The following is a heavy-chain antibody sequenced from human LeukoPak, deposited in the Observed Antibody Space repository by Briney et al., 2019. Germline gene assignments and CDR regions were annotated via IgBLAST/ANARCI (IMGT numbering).Heavy chain of an antibody. V-gene: IGHV1-18*01. Sequence: ASVKVSCKASGYSFTNYDISWVRQAPGQGLDWMGWISPNNGDTEYAQKLQGRLTMSTDTSTNTAYMELRSLRSDDTAVYYCARDPTTGSLSFDYWGQGTLVTVSS. CDR3: ARDPTTGSLSFDY. CDR1: GYSFTNYD. J-gene: IGHJ4*02. CDR2: ISPNNGDT. D-gene: IGHD4-17*01.